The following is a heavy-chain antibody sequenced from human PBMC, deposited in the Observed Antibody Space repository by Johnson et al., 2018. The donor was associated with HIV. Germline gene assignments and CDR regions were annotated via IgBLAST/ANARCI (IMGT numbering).Heavy chain of an antibody. CDR1: GFTFSSYA. D-gene: IGHD6-13*01. CDR3: AKGYSSSWYVAFDI. Sequence: QVQLVESGGGVVQPGRSLRLSCAASGFTFSSYAMYWVRQAPGKGLEWVAVIWYDGSNKYYADSVKGRFTISRDNSKNTLYLQMNSLRAEDTAVYYCAKGYSSSWYVAFDIWGQGTMVTVSS. CDR2: IWYDGSNK. V-gene: IGHV3-33*08. J-gene: IGHJ3*02.